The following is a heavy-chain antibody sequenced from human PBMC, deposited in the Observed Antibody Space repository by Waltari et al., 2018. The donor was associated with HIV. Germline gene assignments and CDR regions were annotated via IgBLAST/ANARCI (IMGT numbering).Heavy chain of an antibody. Sequence: VQLVESGGGLVKPGGSLRLSCAASGFTFSDFSMTWICQAPGKGLEWISYISNSGSAIYYSDSVGGRFTISRDNAKNLLYLQMNSLRVEDTAIYYCARRLQYLPGSFDYWGQGALVTVSS. CDR1: GFTFSDFS. CDR2: ISNSGSAI. V-gene: IGHV3-11*01. CDR3: ARRLQYLPGSFDY. J-gene: IGHJ4*02. D-gene: IGHD1-26*01.